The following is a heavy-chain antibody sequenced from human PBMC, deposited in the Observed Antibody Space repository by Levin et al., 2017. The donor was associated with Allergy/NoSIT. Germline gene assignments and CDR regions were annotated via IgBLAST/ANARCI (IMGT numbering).Heavy chain of an antibody. CDR3: AQDDGASLQDPFDY. J-gene: IGHJ4*02. CDR2: VSIAGTTT. CDR1: GFALSTYA. D-gene: IGHD1-26*01. V-gene: IGHV3-23*01. Sequence: GGSLRLSCEASGFALSTYAMSWVRQAPGKGLEWVSSVSIAGTTTYYADSVKGRYTISRDNSRNTFYLQMTSLRAEDTAVYYCAQDDGASLQDPFDYWGQGTLVTVSS.